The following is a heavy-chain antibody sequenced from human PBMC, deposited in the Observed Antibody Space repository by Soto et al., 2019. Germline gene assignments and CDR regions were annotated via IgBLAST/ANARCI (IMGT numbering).Heavy chain of an antibody. J-gene: IGHJ4*02. D-gene: IGHD3-16*01. V-gene: IGHV4-61*01. Sequence: QVQLQESGPGLVKPSETLSLTCAVSGDSVSNDNYYWSWIRQPPGKGLEWIGYIYYSGTTNYNSYLKSRRSLSVDMSQNQFSLKLASVTAADTAVYFCARSQRGSTAFTFDYWGQGALVTVSS. CDR2: IYYSGTT. CDR1: GDSVSNDNYY. CDR3: ARSQRGSTAFTFDY.